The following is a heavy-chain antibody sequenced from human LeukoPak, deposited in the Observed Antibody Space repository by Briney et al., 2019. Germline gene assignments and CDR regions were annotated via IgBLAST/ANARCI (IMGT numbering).Heavy chain of an antibody. CDR3: ARYSLAEAGALDS. V-gene: IGHV6-1*01. CDR2: TYYRSKWYS. Sequence: SQTLSLTCFISGDSVSSNIAAWNWIRQSPSRGLEWLGRTYYRSKWYSDYAVSVKSRISINPDTSKNQFSLQLNSMTPEDTAMYYCARYSLAEAGALDSWGQGTPVTVSS. J-gene: IGHJ4*02. CDR1: GDSVSSNIAA. D-gene: IGHD6-19*01.